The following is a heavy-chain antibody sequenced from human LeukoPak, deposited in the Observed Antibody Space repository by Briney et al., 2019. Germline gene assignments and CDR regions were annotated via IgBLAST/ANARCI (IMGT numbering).Heavy chain of an antibody. V-gene: IGHV3-30*18. CDR3: AQSGVWSGRPYYWHLDL. CDR1: GFTFSSYV. J-gene: IGHJ2*01. D-gene: IGHD1-26*01. Sequence: GGSLRLSCAASGFTFSSYVMHWVRQAPGKGLWWVAVISYDVSNKYYADSVKGRCTISRENSKSTLYLQMNTLRAQDTAVYYSAQSGVWSGRPYYWHLDLWGRGNLVTASS. CDR2: ISYDVSNK.